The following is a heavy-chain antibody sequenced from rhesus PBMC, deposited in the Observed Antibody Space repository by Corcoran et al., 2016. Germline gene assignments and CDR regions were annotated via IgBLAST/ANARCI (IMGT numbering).Heavy chain of an antibody. CDR2: ISYTVKTK. Sequence: EVQPVGYGGGLVQPGGSLRLSCAASGFPFSVYDMNGFGQPPGKGLEWVTYISYTVKTKYYSDSVKGRFTISRDNAKSSLSLQMSSLRAEDTAVYYCATGNGLDSWGQGVVVTVSS. D-gene: IGHD7-45*01. CDR1: GFPFSVYD. CDR3: ATGNGLDS. V-gene: IGHV3-136*01. J-gene: IGHJ6*01.